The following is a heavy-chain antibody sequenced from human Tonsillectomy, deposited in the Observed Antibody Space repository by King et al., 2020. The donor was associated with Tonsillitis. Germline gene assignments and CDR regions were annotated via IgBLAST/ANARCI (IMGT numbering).Heavy chain of an antibody. D-gene: IGHD2-2*01. CDR1: GFTVSSNY. V-gene: IGHV3-53*01. J-gene: IGHJ4*02. Sequence: VQLVESGGGLIQPGGSLRLSCAASGFTVSSNYMSWVRQAPGKGLEWVSIIYSGGFTYYADSVKGRFTISRDNSKNTLYLQMNSLRAEDTAVYYCARSGVKNIVVVSTAEPPVNWGQGTLVTVSS. CDR2: IYSGGFT. CDR3: ARSGVKNIVVVSTAEPPVN.